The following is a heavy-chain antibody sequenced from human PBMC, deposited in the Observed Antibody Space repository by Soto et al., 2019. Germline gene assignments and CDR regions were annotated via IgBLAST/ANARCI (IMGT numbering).Heavy chain of an antibody. CDR1: GGSFSGYY. V-gene: IGHV4-34*01. Sequence: QVQLQQWGAGLLKPSETLSLTCAVYGGSFSGYYWSWIRQPPGKGLEWIGEINHSGSTNYNPSLKSRVTISVDTSKNQFSLKLSSVTAVDTAVYYCARCSGSYLLDYWGQGTLVTVSS. J-gene: IGHJ4*02. CDR3: ARCSGSYLLDY. CDR2: INHSGST. D-gene: IGHD1-26*01.